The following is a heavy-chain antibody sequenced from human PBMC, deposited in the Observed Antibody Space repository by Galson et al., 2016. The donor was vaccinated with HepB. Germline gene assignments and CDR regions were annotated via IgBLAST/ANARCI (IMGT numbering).Heavy chain of an antibody. V-gene: IGHV3-23*01. Sequence: SLRLSCAASGITFSTYAMSWVRQAPGKGLEWVSGISGSGFGTFYADSVEGRFTISRDNSKNTLYLQMNSLKAEDTAVFYCASRVSFDYWGQGTLVTVSS. D-gene: IGHD6-13*01. CDR3: ASRVSFDY. J-gene: IGHJ4*02. CDR1: GITFSTYA. CDR2: ISGSGFGT.